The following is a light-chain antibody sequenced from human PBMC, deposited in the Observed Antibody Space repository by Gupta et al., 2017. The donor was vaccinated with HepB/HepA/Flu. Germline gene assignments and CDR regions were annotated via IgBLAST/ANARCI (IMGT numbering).Light chain of an antibody. Sequence: QSALTQPASVSGSPGQSITTSGPGISSDVGGYNYVSWYQQHPGKAPKLMIYDVSHRPSGVSNRFSGSKSGNTASLTISGLQAEDEADYHCSSYTSSSILYVFGTGTKVTVL. V-gene: IGLV2-14*01. CDR3: SSYTSSSILYV. CDR1: SSDVGGYNY. CDR2: DVS. J-gene: IGLJ1*01.